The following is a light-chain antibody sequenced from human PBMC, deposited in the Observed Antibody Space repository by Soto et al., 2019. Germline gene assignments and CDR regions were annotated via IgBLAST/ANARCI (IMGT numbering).Light chain of an antibody. CDR3: SSYTSSGVL. CDR1: SSDVGGYNF. CDR2: EVS. Sequence: QSVLTQPASVSGSPGQSITISCTGTSSDVGGYNFVSWFQQLPGKAPKLIIYEVSHRPSGVSTRFSASKSGNTASLTISGLQAEDEADYYCSSYTSSGVLFGGGTKVTVL. V-gene: IGLV2-14*01. J-gene: IGLJ2*01.